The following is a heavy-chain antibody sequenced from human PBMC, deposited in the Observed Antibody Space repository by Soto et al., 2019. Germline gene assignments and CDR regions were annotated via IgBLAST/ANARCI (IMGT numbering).Heavy chain of an antibody. J-gene: IGHJ4*02. V-gene: IGHV3-64*01. CDR1: GFTFSNYA. CDR3: ARGSSYWWTYYFDY. CDR2: ISGNGGST. D-gene: IGHD2-8*02. Sequence: EVQLVESGGGLVQPGGSLRLSCAASGFTFSNYAMYWVRQAPGKGLEYISAISGNGGSTYYANSVKGRLTISRDNSKNTLFLQMGSLRPEDTAVYYCARGSSYWWTYYFDYWGQGTLVTVSS.